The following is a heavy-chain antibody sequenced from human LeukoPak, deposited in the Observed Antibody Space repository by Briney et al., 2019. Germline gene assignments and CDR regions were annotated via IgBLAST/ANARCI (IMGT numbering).Heavy chain of an antibody. D-gene: IGHD4-17*01. Sequence: GGSLRLSCAGSGFTFSNAWVSWVRQAPGKGLQWVGRIKSKTDGGTIDYAAPVKGRFTISRDNARNTLYLQMNSLRAEDTAMYYCARDDDYGDNPYAFDIWGQGTKVAVSS. CDR2: IKSKTDGGTI. V-gene: IGHV3-15*05. CDR1: GFTFSNAW. J-gene: IGHJ3*02. CDR3: ARDDDYGDNPYAFDI.